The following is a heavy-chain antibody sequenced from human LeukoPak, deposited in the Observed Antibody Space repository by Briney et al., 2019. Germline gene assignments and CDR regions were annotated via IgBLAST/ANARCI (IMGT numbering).Heavy chain of an antibody. J-gene: IGHJ5*02. CDR2: IDSGGSR. CDR3: ARESRSSWQTNWFDP. CDR1: RFTLSSNY. D-gene: IGHD6-13*01. V-gene: IGHV3-53*01. Sequence: GGSLTLSCAASRFTLSSNYRSGVRQADGKGLEGVSVIDSGGSRYYADSVKGRFTISRDNSKNTLYLQMNSLRAEDTAVYYCARESRSSWQTNWFDPWGQGSLVTVSS.